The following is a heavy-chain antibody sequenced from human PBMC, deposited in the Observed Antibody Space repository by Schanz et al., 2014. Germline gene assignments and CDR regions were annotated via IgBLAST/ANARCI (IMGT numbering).Heavy chain of an antibody. CDR3: ATNMVQGTISDAIDI. CDR2: INHSGNN. Sequence: QLQLQESGPGLVKPSETLSLTCTVSGGSISSSTYWWGWIRQPPGKGLEWIGEINHSGNNYYNPSLKSRGPISVDTSKNQFSLKRTSVTAADTAVYYCATNMVQGTISDAIDIWGQGTMVTVSS. CDR1: GGSISSSTYW. J-gene: IGHJ3*02. V-gene: IGHV4-39*07. D-gene: IGHD3-10*01.